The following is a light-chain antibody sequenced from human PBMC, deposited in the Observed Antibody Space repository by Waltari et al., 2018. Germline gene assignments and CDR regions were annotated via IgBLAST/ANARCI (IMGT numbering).Light chain of an antibody. J-gene: IGKJ4*01. CDR1: QSVSSY. Sequence: EIVLTQSPATLSLSPGERATLPCRASQSVSSYLAWYQQKPGQAPRLLIYDAPNRATGIPARFSGSGSGTDFTLTISSLEPEDFAVYYCQQRSNWPRGLTFGGGTKVEIK. CDR3: QQRSNWPRGLT. V-gene: IGKV3-11*01. CDR2: DAP.